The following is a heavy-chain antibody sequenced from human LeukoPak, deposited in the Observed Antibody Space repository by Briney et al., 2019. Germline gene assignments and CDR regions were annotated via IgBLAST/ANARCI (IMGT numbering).Heavy chain of an antibody. Sequence: ASVKVSCKASGYTFTSYYIHWMRQAPGQGLEWVGWINPNSGGSHYARRFQGRVTITSDTSTSTVYMELSDLRSEDTAVYYCAREWRIQLYLPDYWGQGTLVTVSS. CDR3: AREWRIQLYLPDY. CDR1: GYTFTSYY. D-gene: IGHD5-18*01. J-gene: IGHJ4*02. V-gene: IGHV1-2*02. CDR2: INPNSGGS.